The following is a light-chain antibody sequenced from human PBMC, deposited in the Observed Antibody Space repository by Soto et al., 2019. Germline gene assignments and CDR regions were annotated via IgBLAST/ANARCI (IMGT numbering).Light chain of an antibody. V-gene: IGKV3-20*01. CDR2: VAS. CDR3: QQYGGSPRT. CDR1: QSVGGTF. J-gene: IGKJ1*01. Sequence: EIVLTQSPGTLSLSPGEGATLSCRASQSVGGTFLAWYQQKGGQAPRLLIHVASNRATGIPDRFSGSGSGTDFTHTISRLEPEAVAVYSCQQYGGSPRTFGQGTKVEVK.